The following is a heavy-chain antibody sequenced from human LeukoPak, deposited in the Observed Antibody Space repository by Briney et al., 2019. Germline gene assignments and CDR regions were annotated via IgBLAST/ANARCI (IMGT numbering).Heavy chain of an antibody. CDR1: GGPISSSGYY. V-gene: IGHV4-39*01. J-gene: IGHJ5*02. D-gene: IGHD3-22*01. Sequence: SETLSLTCTVSGGPISSSGYYWGWIRQPPGKGLEWTGTVYYTGSTYYNPSLKSRVTISEDTSRNQFSLKLNSVTAADTAVYYCARGSGTYYYDSGGYLNWFDPWGQGILVTVSS. CDR2: VYYTGST. CDR3: ARGSGTYYYDSGGYLNWFDP.